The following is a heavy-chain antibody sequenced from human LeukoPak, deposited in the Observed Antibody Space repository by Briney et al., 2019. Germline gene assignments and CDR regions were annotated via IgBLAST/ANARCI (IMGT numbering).Heavy chain of an antibody. J-gene: IGHJ4*02. CDR1: GFTVSSNY. Sequence: PGGSLRLSCAASGFTVSSNYMSWVRQAPGKGLGWVSVIYSGGSTYYADSVKGRFTISRDNSKNTLYLQMNSLRAEDTAVNYCARATMVRGVTGGNFDYWGQGTLVTVSS. CDR3: ARATMVRGVTGGNFDY. CDR2: IYSGGST. D-gene: IGHD3-10*01. V-gene: IGHV3-66*01.